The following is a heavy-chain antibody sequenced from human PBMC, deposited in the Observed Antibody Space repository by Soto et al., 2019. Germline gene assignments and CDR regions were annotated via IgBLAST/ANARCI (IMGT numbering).Heavy chain of an antibody. J-gene: IGHJ6*02. CDR2: IIPIFGTA. Sequence: SVKVSCKASGGTFSSYAISWVRQAPGQGLEWMGGIIPIFGTANYAQKFQGRVTITADESTSTAYMELSSPRSEDTAVYYCARDDSRGWYWDKPYYYYGMDVWGQGTTVTVSS. D-gene: IGHD6-19*01. CDR1: GGTFSSYA. CDR3: ARDDSRGWYWDKPYYYYGMDV. V-gene: IGHV1-69*13.